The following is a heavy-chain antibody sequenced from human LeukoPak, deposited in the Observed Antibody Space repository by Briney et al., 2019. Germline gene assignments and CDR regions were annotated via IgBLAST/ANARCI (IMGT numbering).Heavy chain of an antibody. V-gene: IGHV1-69*13. J-gene: IGHJ4*02. CDR2: IIPIFGTA. D-gene: IGHD3-3*01. Sequence: SVKVSFKASGGTFSSYAISWVRQAPGQGLEWMGGIIPIFGTANYAQKFQGRVTITADESTSTAYMELSSLRSEDTAVYYCARGLSGYDFWSGYYGAFDYWGQGTLVTVSS. CDR3: ARGLSGYDFWSGYYGAFDY. CDR1: GGTFSSYA.